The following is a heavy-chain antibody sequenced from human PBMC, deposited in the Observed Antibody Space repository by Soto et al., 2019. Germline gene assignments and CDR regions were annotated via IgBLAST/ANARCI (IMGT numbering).Heavy chain of an antibody. J-gene: IGHJ4*02. Sequence: PGGSLRLSCAASGFTFSSYGMHWVRQAPGKGLEWVAVIWYDGSNKYYADSVKGRFTISRDNSKNTLYLQMNSLRAEDTAVYYCASPRYESSSWPYDYWGQGTLVTVPQ. CDR3: ASPRYESSSWPYDY. V-gene: IGHV3-33*08. CDR1: GFTFSSYG. CDR2: IWYDGSNK. D-gene: IGHD6-13*01.